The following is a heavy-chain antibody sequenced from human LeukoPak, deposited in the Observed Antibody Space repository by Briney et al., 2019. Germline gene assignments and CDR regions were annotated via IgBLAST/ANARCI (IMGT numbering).Heavy chain of an antibody. D-gene: IGHD7-27*01. CDR2: INSDGRST. V-gene: IGHV3-74*01. CDR1: GLTSSSYW. J-gene: IGHJ6*02. CDR3: ARDGDESTYYYYYGMDV. Sequence: GGSLRLACAASGLTSSSYWMHWVRQAPGKGLVWVSRINSDGRSTNYADSVKGRFTISRDNAKNTLYLQMNSLRAEDTAVYYCARDGDESTYYYYYGMDVWGQGTTVTVS.